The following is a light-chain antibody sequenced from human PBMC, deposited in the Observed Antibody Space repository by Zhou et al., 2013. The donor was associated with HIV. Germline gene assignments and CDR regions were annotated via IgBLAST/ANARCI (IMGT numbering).Light chain of an antibody. CDR2: KAS. J-gene: IGKJ2*04. V-gene: IGKV1-5*03. CDR3: QQYNSHVCN. Sequence: DIQMTQSPSSLSASVGDTVNITCRASQTISSWLAWYQQKPGKAPNLLIYKASTLQSGVPSRFSGSGSGTEFTLTISSLQPDDFATYYCQQYNSHVCNFGQGTHLEIK. CDR1: QTISSW.